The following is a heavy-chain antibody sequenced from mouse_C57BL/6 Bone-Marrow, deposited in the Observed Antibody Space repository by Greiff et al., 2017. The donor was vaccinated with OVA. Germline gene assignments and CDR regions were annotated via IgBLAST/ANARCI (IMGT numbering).Heavy chain of an antibody. CDR2: IDPETGGT. Sequence: VKLMESGAELVRPGASVTLSCKASGYTFTDYEMHWVKQTPVHGLEWIGAIDPETGGTAYNQKFKGKAILTADKSSSTAYMELRSLTSEDSAVYYCTSSVVAKVYFDYWGQGTTLTVSS. V-gene: IGHV1-15*01. CDR1: GYTFTDYE. CDR3: TSSVVAKVYFDY. J-gene: IGHJ2*01. D-gene: IGHD1-1*01.